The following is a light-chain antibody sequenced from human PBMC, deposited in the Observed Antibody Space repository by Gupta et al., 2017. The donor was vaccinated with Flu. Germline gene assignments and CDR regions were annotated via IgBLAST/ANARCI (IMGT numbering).Light chain of an antibody. Sequence: SFELTQPLSVSVALGQTARITCGGNNVGTKYVHWYQQKPGQAPVLVIYRDTNRPSGIPERFSGSNSGNTASLTISRAQAGDEADDYCQVWDSKGVFGTGTKVTVL. CDR1: NVGTKY. CDR2: RDT. CDR3: QVWDSKGV. V-gene: IGLV3-9*01. J-gene: IGLJ1*01.